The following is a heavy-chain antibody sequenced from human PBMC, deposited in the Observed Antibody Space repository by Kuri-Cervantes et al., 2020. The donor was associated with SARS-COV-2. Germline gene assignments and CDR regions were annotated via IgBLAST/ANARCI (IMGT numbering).Heavy chain of an antibody. CDR3: ARGRGRRRAYYGMDV. Sequence: ESLKISCTVSGGSISSYYWSWIRQPPGKGLEWIGYIYYSGSTNYNPSLRSRVTISLDTSKNEFSLKMNSVTAADTAVYYCARGRGRRRAYYGMDVWGRGTTVTVSS. CDR2: IYYSGST. CDR1: GGSISSYY. V-gene: IGHV4-59*12. D-gene: IGHD5-24*01. J-gene: IGHJ6*02.